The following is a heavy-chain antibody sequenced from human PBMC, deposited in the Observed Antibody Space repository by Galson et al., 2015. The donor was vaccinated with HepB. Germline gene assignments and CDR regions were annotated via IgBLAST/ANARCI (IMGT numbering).Heavy chain of an antibody. CDR3: ARDGGGYPDWFFDL. Sequence: SLRLSCAASGFTFSIYSMNWVRQAPGKGLEWVSSISSSSTHIYYADSVKGRFTISRDNAKNSLFLQMNSLRAEDTAVYYCARDGGGYPDWFFDLWGRGTLVTVSS. V-gene: IGHV3-21*01. CDR2: ISSSSTHI. D-gene: IGHD3-16*02. CDR1: GFTFSIYS. J-gene: IGHJ2*01.